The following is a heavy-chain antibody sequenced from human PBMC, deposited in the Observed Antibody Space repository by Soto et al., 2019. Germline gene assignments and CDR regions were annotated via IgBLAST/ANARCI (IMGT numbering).Heavy chain of an antibody. V-gene: IGHV3-48*02. Sequence: EVQLVESGGGLVQPGGSLRLSCAASGFTFSSYSMNWVRQAPGKGLEWVSYISSSSSTIYYADSVKGRFTISRDNAKNSLYLQMNRLRDEDTAVYYCARDLGYGEVPPGYWGQGTLVTVSS. CDR2: ISSSSSTI. CDR3: ARDLGYGEVPPGY. D-gene: IGHD4-17*01. J-gene: IGHJ4*02. CDR1: GFTFSSYS.